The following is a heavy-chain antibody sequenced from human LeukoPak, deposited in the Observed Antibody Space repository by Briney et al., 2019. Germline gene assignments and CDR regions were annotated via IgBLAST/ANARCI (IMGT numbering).Heavy chain of an antibody. V-gene: IGHV3-23*01. Sequence: GGSLRLSCAASGFTFSSYAMSWVRQAPGKGLEWVSAISGSGGSTYYADSVKGRFTISRDNSKNTLYLQMNSLRAEDTAVYYCAKFPPRGWNLGYYFDHWGQGTLVTVSS. CDR1: GFTFSSYA. CDR3: AKFPPRGWNLGYYFDH. D-gene: IGHD1-7*01. J-gene: IGHJ4*02. CDR2: ISGSGGST.